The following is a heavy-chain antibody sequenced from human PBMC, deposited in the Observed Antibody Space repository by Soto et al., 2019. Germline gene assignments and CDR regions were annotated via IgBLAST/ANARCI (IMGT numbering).Heavy chain of an antibody. Sequence: EVHLVESGGGLVRPGGSLRISCAASGFRFSAYWIHWVRHVPGKGLAWVSHISTDDNSATYADSVKGRFTISRDDAKNTVYLQMNSLRADDTAVYYGVRDSARTFDYWGRGTLVTVSS. CDR3: VRDSARTFDY. D-gene: IGHD3-10*01. J-gene: IGHJ4*01. CDR1: GFRFSAYW. V-gene: IGHV3-74*01. CDR2: ISTDDNSA.